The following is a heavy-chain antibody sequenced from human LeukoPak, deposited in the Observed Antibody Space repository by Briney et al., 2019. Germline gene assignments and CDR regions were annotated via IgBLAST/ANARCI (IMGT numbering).Heavy chain of an antibody. D-gene: IGHD1-26*01. Sequence: KSSETLSLTCAVSGGSILSTNWWSLVRHPPGKGLEWIGEVHLNGATNYNPSVEGLLTMAIYKSNNHLSLEVISVTAADTAMYSCTRERGAFSPFGFWGQGTLVTVSS. CDR1: GGSILSTNW. J-gene: IGHJ4*02. V-gene: IGHV4-4*02. CDR2: VHLNGAT. CDR3: TRERGAFSPFGF.